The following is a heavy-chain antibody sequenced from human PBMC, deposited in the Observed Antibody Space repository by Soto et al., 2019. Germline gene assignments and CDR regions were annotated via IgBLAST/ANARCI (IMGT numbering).Heavy chain of an antibody. J-gene: IGHJ4*02. CDR2: MSDSSGTV. D-gene: IGHD4-17*01. CDR1: GFTFSNYW. CDR3: AREPYDYGDSYFDY. Sequence: GGSLRLSCAASGFTFSNYWMTWVRQAPGKGLEWVAYMSDSSGTVYYADSVKGRFTISRDNAKNSLYLQMNSLRAEDTAVYYCAREPYDYGDSYFDYWGPGTLVTVSS. V-gene: IGHV3-48*01.